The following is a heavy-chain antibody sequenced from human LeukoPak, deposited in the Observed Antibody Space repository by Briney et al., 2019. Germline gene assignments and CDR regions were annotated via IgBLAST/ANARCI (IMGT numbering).Heavy chain of an antibody. V-gene: IGHV1-69*04. Sequence: ASVTVSCKASGGTFSSYAISWVRQAPGQGLEWMGRIIPILGIVNFAQKFQGRVTITVDKSTSTAYMELSSLRSEDTAVYYCASGDIAVAGTGTLWDYWGQGTLVTVSS. J-gene: IGHJ4*02. D-gene: IGHD6-19*01. CDR1: GGTFSSYA. CDR3: ASGDIAVAGTGTLWDY. CDR2: IIPILGIV.